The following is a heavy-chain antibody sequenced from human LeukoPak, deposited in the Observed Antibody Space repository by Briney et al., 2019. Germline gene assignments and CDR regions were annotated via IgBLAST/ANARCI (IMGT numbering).Heavy chain of an antibody. CDR1: GLTFSSHW. CDR3: ATQQGGNPAY. Sequence: TGGSLRLFCAASGLTFSSHWMHWVRQAPGKGLVWVSRITNDGSSTTYADSVKGRFTISRDNAKNMLYLQVNSLRAEDTAVYHCATQQGGNPAYWGQGTLVTVSS. D-gene: IGHD1-14*01. CDR2: ITNDGSST. V-gene: IGHV3-74*01. J-gene: IGHJ4*02.